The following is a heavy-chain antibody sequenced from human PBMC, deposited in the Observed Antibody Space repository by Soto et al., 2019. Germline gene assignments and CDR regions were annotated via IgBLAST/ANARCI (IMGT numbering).Heavy chain of an antibody. CDR1: GGSISSYY. CDR3: AGENGYSSGWPSLGRGPYYYYGMDV. J-gene: IGHJ6*02. Sequence: QVQLQESGPGLVKPSETLSLTCTVSGGSISSYYWSWIRQPPGKGLEWIGYIYYSGSTNYNPSLKSRVTISVDTSKSQCSRKLSAVTAADTAVYYCAGENGYSSGWPSLGRGPYYYYGMDVWGQGTTVTVSS. V-gene: IGHV4-59*01. D-gene: IGHD6-19*01. CDR2: IYYSGST.